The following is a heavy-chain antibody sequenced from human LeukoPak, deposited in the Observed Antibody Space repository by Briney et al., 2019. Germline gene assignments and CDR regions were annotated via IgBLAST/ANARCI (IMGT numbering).Heavy chain of an antibody. Sequence: GGSLRLSCAPSGFTFNSYAMSWVRQAPGKGLEWVSAISGSGGSTYFADSVKGRFTISRDNSKNTLYLQMNSLRVEDTAVYYCASFTNSAAFDIWGQGTMVTVSS. CDR3: ASFTNSAAFDI. V-gene: IGHV3-23*01. CDR2: ISGSGGST. D-gene: IGHD4-23*01. J-gene: IGHJ3*02. CDR1: GFTFNSYA.